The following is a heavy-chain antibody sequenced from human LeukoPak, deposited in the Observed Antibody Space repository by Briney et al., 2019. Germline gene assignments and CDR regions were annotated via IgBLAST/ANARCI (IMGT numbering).Heavy chain of an antibody. Sequence: PSETLSLTCTVSGGSISTYYWSWIRQPPGKGLEWIGYIYYSGSTKYNPSLKSRVTISVDTSKNQFSLKLSSVTAADTAVYYCARGVVPAAIGGGYYYYYYMDVWGKGTTVTVSS. D-gene: IGHD2-2*02. CDR1: GGSISTYY. V-gene: IGHV4-59*01. CDR3: ARGVVPAAIGGGYYYYYYMDV. CDR2: IYYSGST. J-gene: IGHJ6*03.